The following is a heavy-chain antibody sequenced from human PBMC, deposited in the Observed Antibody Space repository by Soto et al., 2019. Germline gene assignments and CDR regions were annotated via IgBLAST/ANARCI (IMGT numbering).Heavy chain of an antibody. Sequence: QVQLVQSGTEVKRPGASVKVSCKASGYTFTGYYVHWVRQAPGQGLEWMGWINPNSGDTYLAQRFQGRVTMNRDTSIATAYMELRGLTSDDTAEYYCAKGGAIVAAGTRVYLYNAMDVWGQGTTVTVSS. CDR1: GYTFTGYY. D-gene: IGHD1-26*01. CDR2: INPNSGDT. J-gene: IGHJ6*02. CDR3: AKGGAIVAAGTRVYLYNAMDV. V-gene: IGHV1-2*02.